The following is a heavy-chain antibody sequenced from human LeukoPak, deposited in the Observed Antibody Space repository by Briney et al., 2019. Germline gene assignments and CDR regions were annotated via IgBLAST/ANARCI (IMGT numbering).Heavy chain of an antibody. J-gene: IGHJ5*02. CDR1: GGSISNYY. CDR2: INYSGST. D-gene: IGHD3-10*01. CDR3: ARGSRLVRGVHNWFDP. Sequence: SETPSLTCTVSGGSISNYYWSWIRQPPGKGLEWIGYINYSGSTTYNPSLKSRVTISVDTSKNQFSLKLSSVTAADTAVYYCARGSRLVRGVHNWFDPWGQGTLVTVSS. V-gene: IGHV4-59*12.